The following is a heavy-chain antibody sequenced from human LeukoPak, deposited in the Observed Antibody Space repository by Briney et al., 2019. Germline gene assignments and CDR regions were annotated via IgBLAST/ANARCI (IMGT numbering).Heavy chain of an antibody. CDR3: ARFDYCSGGSCPPVS. J-gene: IGHJ5*02. CDR2: ISAYNGNT. Sequence: ASVKVSCKASGYTFTSYGISWVRQAPGQGLEWMGWISAYNGNTNYAQKLQGRVTMTTDTSTSTAYMELRSLRSDDTAVYYCARFDYCSGGSCPPVSWGQGTLVTVSS. CDR1: GYTFTSYG. D-gene: IGHD2-15*01. V-gene: IGHV1-18*01.